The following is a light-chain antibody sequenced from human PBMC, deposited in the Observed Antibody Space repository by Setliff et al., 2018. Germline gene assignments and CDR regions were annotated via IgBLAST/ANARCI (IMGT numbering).Light chain of an antibody. CDR2: EGS. J-gene: IGLJ1*01. Sequence: QSALTQPASVSGSPGQSITISCTGTSSDVGSYNLVSWYQQHPGKAPKLMIYEGSKRPSGVSNRXXXXXSGXTXSLTISGLQAEDEADYYCCSYAGSSTYVFGTGTKVTVL. CDR3: CSYAGSSTYV. CDR1: SSDVGSYNL. V-gene: IGLV2-23*01.